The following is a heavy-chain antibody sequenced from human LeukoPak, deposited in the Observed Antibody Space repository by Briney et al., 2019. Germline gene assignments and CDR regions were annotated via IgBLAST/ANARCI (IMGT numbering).Heavy chain of an antibody. D-gene: IGHD2-2*01. V-gene: IGHV3-30*02. Sequence: GGSLRLSCAASGFTFSSYGMHWVRQAPGKGLEWVAFIRFDGSNKYYTDFVKGRFTLSRDNSKNTLYLQINSLRAEDTAVYYCAKFNRQYCSSTSCYGGFDYWGQGTLVTVSS. CDR1: GFTFSSYG. J-gene: IGHJ4*02. CDR2: IRFDGSNK. CDR3: AKFNRQYCSSTSCYGGFDY.